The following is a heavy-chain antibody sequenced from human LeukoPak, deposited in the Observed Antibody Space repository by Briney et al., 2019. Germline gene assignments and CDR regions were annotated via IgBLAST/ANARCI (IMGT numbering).Heavy chain of an antibody. CDR3: ASLIGYCSGGSCFKTAVPNDY. CDR2: IIPIFDTA. J-gene: IGHJ4*02. V-gene: IGHV1-69*01. CDR1: GGTFSSYA. D-gene: IGHD2-15*01. Sequence: VASVKVSCKASGGTFSSYAISWVRQAPGQGLEWMRGIIPIFDTANYAQKFQGRVTITADESTSTAYMELSSLRSEDTAVYYCASLIGYCSGGSCFKTAVPNDYWGQGTLVTVSS.